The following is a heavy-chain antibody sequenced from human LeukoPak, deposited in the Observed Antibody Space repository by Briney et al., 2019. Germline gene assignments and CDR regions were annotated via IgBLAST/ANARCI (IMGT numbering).Heavy chain of an antibody. CDR2: ISAYNGNT. J-gene: IGHJ5*02. CDR3: ARGYYYYDSSGYETNWFDP. CDR1: GYNFTNYA. D-gene: IGHD3-22*01. Sequence: GASVKVSCKASGYNFTNYALNWVRQTPGQGLEWMGWISAYNGNTNYAQKLQGRVTMTTDTSTSTAYMELRSLRSDDTAVYYCARGYYYYDSSGYETNWFDPWGQGTLVTVSS. V-gene: IGHV1-18*01.